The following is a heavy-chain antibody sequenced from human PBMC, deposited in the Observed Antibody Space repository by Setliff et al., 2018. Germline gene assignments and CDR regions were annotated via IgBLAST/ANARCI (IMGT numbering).Heavy chain of an antibody. V-gene: IGHV3-23*01. CDR3: ARDRGSGSYFLRYFDY. J-gene: IGHJ4*02. CDR2: ISGSGGST. Sequence: GGSLRLSCAASGFTFSSYAMSWVRQAPGKGLEWVSAISGSGGSTYYADSVKGRFTISRDNAKNSLYLQMNSLRAEDTAVYYCARDRGSGSYFLRYFDYWGQGTLVTVSS. CDR1: GFTFSSYA. D-gene: IGHD1-26*01.